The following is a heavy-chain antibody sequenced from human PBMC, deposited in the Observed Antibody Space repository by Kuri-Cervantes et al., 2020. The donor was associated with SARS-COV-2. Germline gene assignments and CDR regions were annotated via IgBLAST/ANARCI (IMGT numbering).Heavy chain of an antibody. Sequence: SQTLSLTCAVYGGSFRGYYWSWTRQPPGKGLEWSGYIYHSRSTNYNPSLKSRVTISVDTSKNQFSLNLSSVTATDTAVYYCARGGVTGTTSPNPFDDWGQGTLVTVSS. V-gene: IGHV4-59*01. CDR3: ARGGVTGTTSPNPFDD. D-gene: IGHD1-20*01. J-gene: IGHJ4*02. CDR1: GGSFRGYY. CDR2: IYHSRST.